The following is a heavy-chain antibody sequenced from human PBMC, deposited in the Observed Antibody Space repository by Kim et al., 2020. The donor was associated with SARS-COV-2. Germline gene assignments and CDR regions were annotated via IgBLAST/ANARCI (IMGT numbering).Heavy chain of an antibody. Sequence: AYSGQGRLTISRDHAKNTLTLQMNSQRAEDTAVYYCARDAGGSYGDAFDIWGQGTMVTVSS. V-gene: IGHV3-74*01. J-gene: IGHJ3*02. CDR3: ARDAGGSYGDAFDI. D-gene: IGHD1-26*01.